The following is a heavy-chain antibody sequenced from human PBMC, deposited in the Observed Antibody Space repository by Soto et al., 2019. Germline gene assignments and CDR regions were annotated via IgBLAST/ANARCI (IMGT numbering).Heavy chain of an antibody. CDR3: AKNGQPPYYYYGLDV. Sequence: PGGSLRLSCAASGFTFSSYAMSWVRQAPGKGLEWVSAISGSGGSTYYADSVKGRFTISRDNSKNTLYLQMNSLRAEDTAVYYCAKNGQPPYYYYGLDVWGQGTKVTVSS. CDR2: ISGSGGST. CDR1: GFTFSSYA. J-gene: IGHJ6*02. V-gene: IGHV3-23*01. D-gene: IGHD2-8*01.